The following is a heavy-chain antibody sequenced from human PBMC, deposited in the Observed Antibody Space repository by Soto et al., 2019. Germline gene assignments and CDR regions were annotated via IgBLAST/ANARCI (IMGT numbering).Heavy chain of an antibody. V-gene: IGHV4-30-4*01. Sequence: SETLFLTCTVSGGSISNGDFYWSWIRQPPGKGLEWIGFIFYSGSTYYNPSLKSRVTISVDTSKNQFSLNLTSVTAADTAVYYCARERRDLYDFDYWGHGTLVTVSS. CDR1: GGSISNGDFY. D-gene: IGHD3-3*01. J-gene: IGHJ5*01. CDR3: ARERRDLYDFDY. CDR2: IFYSGST.